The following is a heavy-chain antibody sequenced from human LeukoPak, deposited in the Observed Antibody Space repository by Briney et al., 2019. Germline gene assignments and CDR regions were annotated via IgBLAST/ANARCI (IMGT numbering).Heavy chain of an antibody. V-gene: IGHV1-18*01. D-gene: IGHD6-13*01. CDR2: ISAYNGNT. CDR3: ARVYSSSWLHYYYMDV. J-gene: IGHJ6*03. Sequence: ASVKVSCKASGYTFTSYGISWVRQAPGQGLEWMGWISAYNGNTNYAQKLQGRVTMTTDTSTSTAYMELRSLRSDDTAVYYCARVYSSSWLHYYYMDVWGKGTTVTVSS. CDR1: GYTFTSYG.